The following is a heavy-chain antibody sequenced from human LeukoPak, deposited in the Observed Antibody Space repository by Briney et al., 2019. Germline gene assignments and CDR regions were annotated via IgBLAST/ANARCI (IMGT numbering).Heavy chain of an antibody. D-gene: IGHD3-10*01. J-gene: IGHJ4*02. CDR1: GFTFSSYA. CDR3: ARANPLWFGELLAPLGY. V-gene: IGHV3-64*01. Sequence: GGSLRLSCAASGFTFSSYAMHWVRQAPGKGLEYVSAISSNGGSTYYANSVKGRFTISRDNSKNTLYLQMGSLRAEDMAVYYCARANPLWFGELLAPLGYWGQGTLVTVSS. CDR2: ISSNGGST.